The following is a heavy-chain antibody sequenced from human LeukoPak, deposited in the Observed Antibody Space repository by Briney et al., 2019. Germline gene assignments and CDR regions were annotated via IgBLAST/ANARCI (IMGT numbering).Heavy chain of an antibody. V-gene: IGHV3-21*01. CDR2: ISSSSSYI. J-gene: IGHJ4*02. CDR3: ASAIVVVVAATKVRDY. D-gene: IGHD2-15*01. CDR1: GFTFSSYS. Sequence: GVPLRLSCAASGFTFSSYSMNWVRQAPGKGLEWVSSISSSSSYIYYADSVKGRFTISRDNAKNSLYLQMNSLRAEDTAVYYCASAIVVVVAATKVRDYWGQGTLVTVSS.